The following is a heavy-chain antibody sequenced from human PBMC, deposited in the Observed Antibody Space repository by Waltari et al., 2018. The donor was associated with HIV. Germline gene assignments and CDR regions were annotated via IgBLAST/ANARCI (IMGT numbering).Heavy chain of an antibody. CDR3: VRSGVGQWLVRSWVIDL. Sequence: EVRLLEYGGDWVQPGGSLRLSCVVSGFTFSRYAMAWVRQAPGRGLEWVAGLGGSGETANYADSVKGRFTISRDTSKNMMFLQLNSLRVDDTAVYYCVRSGVGQWLVRSWVIDLWGRGSQVTVS. CDR2: LGGSGETA. J-gene: IGHJ2*01. V-gene: IGHV3-23*01. D-gene: IGHD6-19*01. CDR1: GFTFSRYA.